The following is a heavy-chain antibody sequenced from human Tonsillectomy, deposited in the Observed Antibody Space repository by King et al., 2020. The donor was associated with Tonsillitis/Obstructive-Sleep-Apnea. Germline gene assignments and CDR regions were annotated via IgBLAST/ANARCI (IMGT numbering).Heavy chain of an antibody. V-gene: IGHV1-58*01. CDR2: IVVGSGNT. D-gene: IGHD3-10*01. CDR1: GFTFTSSA. CDR3: AADPRGSGSSLDY. Sequence: QLVQSGPEVKKPGTSVKVSCKASGFTFTSSAVQWVRQARGQRLEWIGWIVVGSGNTNYAQKFQERVTNTRDMSTSTAYMELSSLRSEDTAVYYCAADPRGSGSSLDYWGQGTLVTVSS. J-gene: IGHJ4*02.